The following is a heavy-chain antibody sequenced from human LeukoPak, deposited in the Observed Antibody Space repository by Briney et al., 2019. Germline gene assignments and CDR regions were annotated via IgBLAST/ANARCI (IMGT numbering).Heavy chain of an antibody. V-gene: IGHV3-30-3*01. CDR1: GFTFSSYA. CDR3: ARDAQDYFDY. Sequence: PGGSLRLSCAASGFTFSSYAMHWVRQAPGKGLEWVAVISYDGSNKYYADSVKGRFTISRDNSKNTLYLQMNSLRAEDTAVYYSARDAQDYFDYWGQGTLVTVSS. CDR2: ISYDGSNK. J-gene: IGHJ4*02.